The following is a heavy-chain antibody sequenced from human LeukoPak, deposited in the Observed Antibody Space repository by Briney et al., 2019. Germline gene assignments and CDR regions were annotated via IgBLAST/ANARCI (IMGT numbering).Heavy chain of an antibody. Sequence: GGSLRLSCAASGFTFSSYSMNWVRQAPGKGLEWVSYISSSSSTIYYADSVKGRFTISRDNAKNSLYLQMNSLRAEDMAVYYCARSCSSTSCHDAFDIWGQGTMVTVSS. V-gene: IGHV3-48*04. J-gene: IGHJ3*02. D-gene: IGHD2-2*01. CDR3: ARSCSSTSCHDAFDI. CDR2: ISSSSSTI. CDR1: GFTFSSYS.